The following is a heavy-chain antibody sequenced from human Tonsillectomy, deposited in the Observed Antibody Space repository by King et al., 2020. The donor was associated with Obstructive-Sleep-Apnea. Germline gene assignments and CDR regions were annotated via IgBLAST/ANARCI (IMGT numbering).Heavy chain of an antibody. CDR1: GFTFDDYA. V-gene: IGHV3-9*01. Sequence: VQLVESGGGLVQPGRSLRLSCAASGFTFDDYAMQWVRQAPGKGLEWVSSISWNSGSIGYADSVKGRFTISRDNAKNSLYLQMNSLRAEDTALYYCAKGAHSSSWHWVLGTLVIVSS. CDR2: ISWNSGSI. CDR3: AKGAHSSSWH. J-gene: IGHJ1*01. D-gene: IGHD6-13*01.